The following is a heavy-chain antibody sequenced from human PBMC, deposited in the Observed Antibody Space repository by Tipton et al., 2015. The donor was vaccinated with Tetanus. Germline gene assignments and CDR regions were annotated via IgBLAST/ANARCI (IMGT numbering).Heavy chain of an antibody. V-gene: IGHV4-34*01. J-gene: IGHJ4*02. CDR2: INHSGST. CDR1: GGSFSGYY. Sequence: TLSLTCTVSGGSFSGYYWSWIRQPPGKGLEWIGEINHSGSTNYNPSLKSRVTISVDTSKNQFSLKLNSVTAADTAVYYCARVGGDVAGTYILNYFDYWGQGTLVTVSS. D-gene: IGHD6-19*01. CDR3: ARVGGDVAGTYILNYFDY.